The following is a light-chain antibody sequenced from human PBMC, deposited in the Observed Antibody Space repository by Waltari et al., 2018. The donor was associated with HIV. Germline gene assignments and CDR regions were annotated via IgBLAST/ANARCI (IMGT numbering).Light chain of an antibody. CDR2: EVS. V-gene: IGLV2-18*02. CDR3: SSYTSSNTFVV. Sequence: QSALTQPPSVSGSPGQSVTISCTGTSSDVGNYNRFSWYQQPPGSAPQLMIYEVSSRPSGVPRRFSGSKSGNTASLTISGLQAEDEADYYCSSYTSSNTFVVFGGGTKLTVL. J-gene: IGLJ2*01. CDR1: SSDVGNYNR.